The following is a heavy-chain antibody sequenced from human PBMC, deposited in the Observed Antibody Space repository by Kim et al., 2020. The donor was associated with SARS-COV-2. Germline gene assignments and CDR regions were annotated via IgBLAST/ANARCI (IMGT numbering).Heavy chain of an antibody. D-gene: IGHD4-17*01. CDR3: ARLNDYGDYGEDSTYYYYYYGMDV. CDR1: GYSFTSYW. Sequence: GESLKISCKGSGYSFTSYWIGWVRQMPGKGLEWMGIIYPGDSDTRYSPSFQGQVTISADKSISTAYLQWSSLKASDTAMYYCARLNDYGDYGEDSTYYYYYYGMDVWGQGTTVTVSS. J-gene: IGHJ6*02. V-gene: IGHV5-51*01. CDR2: IYPGDSDT.